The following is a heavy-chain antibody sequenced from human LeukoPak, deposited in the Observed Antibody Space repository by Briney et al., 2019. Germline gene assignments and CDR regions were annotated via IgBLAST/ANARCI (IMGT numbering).Heavy chain of an antibody. D-gene: IGHD3-3*01. CDR3: TRDFDFSSAI. CDR2: IKLDGSER. CDR1: GFTFSSYW. V-gene: IGHV3-7*01. Sequence: GGSLRLSCAASGFTFSSYWMSWVRQAPGKGLEWVANIKLDGSERYYLDSVKGRFTTSRDNAKNTLFLQMNSLRAEDTAVYYCTRDFDFSSAIWGQGTLVTVSS. J-gene: IGHJ4*02.